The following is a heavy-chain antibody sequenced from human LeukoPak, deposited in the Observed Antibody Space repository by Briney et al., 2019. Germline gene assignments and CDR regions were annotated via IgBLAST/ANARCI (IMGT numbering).Heavy chain of an antibody. J-gene: IGHJ5*02. V-gene: IGHV1-2*02. D-gene: IGHD6-6*01. CDR3: ARVAARWGHWFDP. CDR2: INPNSGGT. CDR1: GYTFTGYY. Sequence: ASVKVSCKASGYTFTGYYMHWVRQAPGQGLEWMEWINPNSGGTNYAQKFQGRVTMTRDTSISTAYMELSRLRSDDTAVYYCARVAARWGHWFDPWGQGTLVTVSS.